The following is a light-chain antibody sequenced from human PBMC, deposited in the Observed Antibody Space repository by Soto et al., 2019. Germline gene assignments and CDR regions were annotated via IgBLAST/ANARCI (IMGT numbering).Light chain of an antibody. Sequence: EIVLTQSPGTLSLSPGERATLSCRASQSVSSNYLAWYQQKSGQAPRLLIYGASSRATGIPDRFSGSGSGTDFTLTINRLEPEDFAVYYCQQYGGSPRTFGQGTKV. J-gene: IGKJ1*01. CDR1: QSVSSNY. CDR3: QQYGGSPRT. CDR2: GAS. V-gene: IGKV3-20*01.